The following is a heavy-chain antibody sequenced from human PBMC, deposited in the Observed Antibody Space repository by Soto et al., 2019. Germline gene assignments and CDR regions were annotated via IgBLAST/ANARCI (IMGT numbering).Heavy chain of an antibody. J-gene: IGHJ4*02. Sequence: SETLSLTCTVSGGSISSYYWSWIRQPPGKGLEWIGYIYYSGSTNYNPSLKSRVTISVDTSKNQFSLKLSSVTAADTAVYYCARSHLLRYFDWLALDYWGQGTLVTVSS. V-gene: IGHV4-59*01. CDR2: IYYSGST. CDR1: GGSISSYY. CDR3: ARSHLLRYFDWLALDY. D-gene: IGHD3-9*01.